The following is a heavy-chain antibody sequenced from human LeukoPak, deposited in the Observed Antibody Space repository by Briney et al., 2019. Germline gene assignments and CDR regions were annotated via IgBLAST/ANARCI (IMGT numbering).Heavy chain of an antibody. J-gene: IGHJ4*02. D-gene: IGHD6-19*01. Sequence: GGSLRLSCAASGFTFSSYWMHWVRQAPGKGLVWVSRINSDGSSTSYADSVKGRFTISRDNAKNTLYLQMNSLRAEDTAVYYCAKEFLTGYSSGWYSAVDYWGQGTLVTVSS. CDR2: INSDGSST. CDR1: GFTFSSYW. V-gene: IGHV3-74*01. CDR3: AKEFLTGYSSGWYSAVDY.